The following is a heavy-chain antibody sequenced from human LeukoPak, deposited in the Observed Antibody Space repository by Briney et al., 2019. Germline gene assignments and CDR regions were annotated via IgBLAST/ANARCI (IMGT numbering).Heavy chain of an antibody. Sequence: SETLSLTCSVSGGSISSHYWSWLRQPAGKGLEGIGHIYSDGSVNYNPSVKSRVTMSADTSKNQFSLKLYFVTAADTAVFYCARGPAASGYFDYWDQGTLVTVSS. D-gene: IGHD6-13*01. J-gene: IGHJ4*02. CDR2: IYSDGSV. CDR1: GGSISSHY. CDR3: ARGPAASGYFDY. V-gene: IGHV4-4*07.